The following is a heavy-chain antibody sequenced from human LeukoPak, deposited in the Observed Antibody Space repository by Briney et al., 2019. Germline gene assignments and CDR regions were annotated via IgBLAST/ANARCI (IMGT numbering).Heavy chain of an antibody. J-gene: IGHJ4*02. D-gene: IGHD3-3*01. CDR2: ISGSGGST. Sequence: PGGSLRLSCAASGFTFSSYWMSWVRQAPGKGLEWVSAISGSGGSTYYADSVKGRFTISRDNSKNTLYLQMNSLRAEDTAVYYCAKGWDDFWSGNQMGLSLDYWGQGTLVTVSS. V-gene: IGHV3-23*01. CDR1: GFTFSSYW. CDR3: AKGWDDFWSGNQMGLSLDY.